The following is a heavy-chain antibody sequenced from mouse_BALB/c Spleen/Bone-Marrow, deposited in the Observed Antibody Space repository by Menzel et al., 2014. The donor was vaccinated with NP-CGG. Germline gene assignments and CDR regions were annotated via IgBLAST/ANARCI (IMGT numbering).Heavy chain of an antibody. CDR2: INPDSSTI. CDR1: GFDFSRYW. J-gene: IGHJ2*01. CDR3: ARQGYNGYSDY. Sequence: EVKVVESGGGLAQPGGSLKLSCAASGFDFSRYWMSWVRQAPGKGLEWIGEINPDSSTINYTPSLKDKFIISRDNAKNTLYLRMRKVRSEDTALYYCARQGYNGYSDYWGQGTTLTVSS. D-gene: IGHD1-2*01. V-gene: IGHV4-1*02.